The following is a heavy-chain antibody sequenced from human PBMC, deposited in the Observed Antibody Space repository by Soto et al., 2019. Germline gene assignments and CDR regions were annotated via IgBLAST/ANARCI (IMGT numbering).Heavy chain of an antibody. CDR2: ITSRSDYI. CDR1: GFTFSAYS. Sequence: PRLSCAAAGFTFSAYSMSWVRQAPGKGLEWVSTITSRSDYIYDADSLKGRFTISRDNAKNSLYLQMHSLRAEDTAFYYCARVDGYTYPNDYWGQGTLVTVSS. CDR3: ARVDGYTYPNDY. D-gene: IGHD5-12*01. J-gene: IGHJ4*02. V-gene: IGHV3-21*01.